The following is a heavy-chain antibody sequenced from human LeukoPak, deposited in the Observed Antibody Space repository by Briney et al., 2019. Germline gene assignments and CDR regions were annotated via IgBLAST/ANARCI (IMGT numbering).Heavy chain of an antibody. CDR1: GGSISSYY. CDR2: IYYSGST. Sequence: PSGTLSLTCTVSGGSISSYYWSWIRQPPGKGLEWIGYIYYSGSTNYNPSLKSRVTISVDTSKNQFSLKLSSVTATDTAVYYCARGTYSSGRIPFDYWGQGTLVTVSS. V-gene: IGHV4-59*01. D-gene: IGHD6-19*01. CDR3: ARGTYSSGRIPFDY. J-gene: IGHJ4*02.